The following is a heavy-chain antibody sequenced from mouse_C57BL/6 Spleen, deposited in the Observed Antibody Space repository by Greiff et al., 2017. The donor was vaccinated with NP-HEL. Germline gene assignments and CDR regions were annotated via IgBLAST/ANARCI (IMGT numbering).Heavy chain of an antibody. V-gene: IGHV1-22*01. D-gene: IGHD1-1*01. CDR2: INPNNGGT. CDR1: GYTFTDYN. CDR3: AREGYYGSSYWFAY. Sequence: VHVKQSGPELVKPGASVKMSCKASGYTFTDYNMHWVKQSHGKSLEWIGYINPNNGGTSYNQKFKGKATLTVNKSSSTAYMELRSLTSEDSAVYYCAREGYYGSSYWFAYWGQGTLVTVSA. J-gene: IGHJ3*01.